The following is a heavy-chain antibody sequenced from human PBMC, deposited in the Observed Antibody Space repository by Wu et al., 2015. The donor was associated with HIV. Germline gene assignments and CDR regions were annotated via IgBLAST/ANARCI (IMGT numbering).Heavy chain of an antibody. CDR3: ARLRITMIVVVILVPFGYFDY. V-gene: IGHV1-46*01. CDR1: GYTFTSYG. CDR2: INPSGGST. Sequence: QVQLVQSGAEVKKPGASVKVSCKASGYTFTSYGISWVRQAPGQGLEWMGIINPSGGSTSYAQKFQGRVTMTRDTSTSTVYMELSSLRSEDTAVYYCARLRITMIVVVILVPFGYFDYWARDAGHRLL. D-gene: IGHD3-22*01. J-gene: IGHJ4*03.